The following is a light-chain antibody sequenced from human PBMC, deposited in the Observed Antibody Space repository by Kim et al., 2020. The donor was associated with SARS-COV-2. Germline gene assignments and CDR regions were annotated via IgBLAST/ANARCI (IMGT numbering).Light chain of an antibody. CDR2: RNS. V-gene: IGLV1-44*01. J-gene: IGLJ1*01. CDR3: AAWDDSLNGYV. CDR1: SSNIGGNS. Sequence: QRVTISCSRGSSNIGGNSVNWSQKAPGTAPKLLIYRNSQRPSGVSDRFSGSKSGTSASLAISGLQSEDEADYYCAAWDDSLNGYVFASGTKVTVL.